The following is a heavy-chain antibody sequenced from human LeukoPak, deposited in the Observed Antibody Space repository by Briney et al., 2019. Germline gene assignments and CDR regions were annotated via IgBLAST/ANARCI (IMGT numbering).Heavy chain of an antibody. CDR3: ASDIAAAGENGYYYYGMDV. CDR2: IIPIFGTA. Sequence: ASVKVSCKASGGTFSSYAISWVRQALGQGLEWMGGIIPIFGTANYAQKFQGRVTITADESTSTAYMELSSLRSEDTAVYYCASDIAAAGENGYYYYGMDVWGKGTTVTVSS. CDR1: GGTFSSYA. D-gene: IGHD6-13*01. J-gene: IGHJ6*04. V-gene: IGHV1-69*13.